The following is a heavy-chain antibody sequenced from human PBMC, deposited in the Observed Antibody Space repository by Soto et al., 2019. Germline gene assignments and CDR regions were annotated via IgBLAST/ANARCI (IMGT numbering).Heavy chain of an antibody. J-gene: IGHJ5*02. CDR1: GYTFTSYA. D-gene: IGHD6-6*01. CDR3: ARHQGSSVWFDP. CDR2: INADNGNT. V-gene: IGHV1-3*01. Sequence: QVQLVQSGAEVKKPGASVKVSCKASGYTFTSYAMHWVRQAPGQRLEWMGWINADNGNTKYLQKFQGRVTITRDTSASTAYMELSSLRSEDTAVYYCARHQGSSVWFDPWGQGTLVTVSS.